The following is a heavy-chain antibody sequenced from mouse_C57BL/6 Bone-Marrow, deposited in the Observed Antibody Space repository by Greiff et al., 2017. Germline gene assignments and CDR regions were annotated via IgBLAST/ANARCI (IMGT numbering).Heavy chain of an antibody. CDR2: ISNKANGYTT. CDR3: ARYPLGYYGSSHWYFDV. D-gene: IGHD1-1*01. CDR1: GFTFTDYY. V-gene: IGHV7-3*01. Sequence: DVKLVESGGGLVQPGGSLSLSCAASGFTFTDYYMSWVRQPPGKALEWLGFISNKANGYTTEYSASVKGRFTISRDNSQSILYLQMNALRAADSATYDCARYPLGYYGSSHWYFDVWGTGTTVTVSS. J-gene: IGHJ1*03.